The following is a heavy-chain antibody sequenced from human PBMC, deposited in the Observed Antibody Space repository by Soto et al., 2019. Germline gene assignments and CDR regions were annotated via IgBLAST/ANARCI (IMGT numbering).Heavy chain of an antibody. CDR1: GGSISSYY. CDR3: ARGERFHDAFDI. Sequence: SETLSLTCTVSGGSISSYYWSWIRQPAGKGLEWIGRIYTSGSTNYNPSLKSRVTMSVDTSENQFSLKLSTVTAADTAVYYCARGERFHDAFDIWGQGTMVTVSS. J-gene: IGHJ3*02. V-gene: IGHV4-4*07. D-gene: IGHD3-3*01. CDR2: IYTSGST.